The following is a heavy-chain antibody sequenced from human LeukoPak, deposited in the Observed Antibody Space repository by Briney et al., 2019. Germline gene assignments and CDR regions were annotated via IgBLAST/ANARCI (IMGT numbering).Heavy chain of an antibody. CDR2: ISYDGSNN. V-gene: IGHV3-30*18. CDR3: AKYSSTTNYYYGMDI. CDR1: GFTFSSYG. Sequence: PGGSLRLSCAASGFTFSSYGMHWVRQAPGKGLEWVAVISYDGSNNYYADSVKGRFTISRDNSKNTLYLQMNSLRAEDSAVYYCAKYSSTTNYYYGMDIWGQGTTVTVS. D-gene: IGHD5-18*01. J-gene: IGHJ6*02.